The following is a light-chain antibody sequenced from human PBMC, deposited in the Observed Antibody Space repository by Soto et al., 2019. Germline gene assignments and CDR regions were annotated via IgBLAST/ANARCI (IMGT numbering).Light chain of an antibody. J-gene: IGKJ1*01. CDR2: GAS. CDR3: QQYDSSPRT. V-gene: IGKV3-20*01. CDR1: QSVSSNF. Sequence: AQSPGTLALSPVERATLSCRASQSVSSNFLAWYQQKPGQAPRLLIYGASNRATGIPDRFSGSGSGTDFTLTISRLEPEDFAVYYCQQYDSSPRTFGQGTKVDIK.